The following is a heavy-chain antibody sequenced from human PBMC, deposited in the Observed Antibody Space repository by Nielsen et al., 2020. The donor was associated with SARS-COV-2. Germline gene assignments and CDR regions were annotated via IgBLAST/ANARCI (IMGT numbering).Heavy chain of an antibody. CDR2: VSGSGVST. D-gene: IGHD3-10*01. Sequence: GESLKISCAGSGFTFSAYSMSWVRQAPGKGLEWVSAVSGSGVSTYYADPVKGRFTISRANSRNTVYLQMNSLRAEDTAVYYCAKGVEGYGSGSYPFDYWGQGTLVTVSS. V-gene: IGHV3-23*01. J-gene: IGHJ4*02. CDR3: AKGVEGYGSGSYPFDY. CDR1: GFTFSAYS.